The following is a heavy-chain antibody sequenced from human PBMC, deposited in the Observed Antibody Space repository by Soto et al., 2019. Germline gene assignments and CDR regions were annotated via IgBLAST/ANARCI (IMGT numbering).Heavy chain of an antibody. V-gene: IGHV3-30-3*01. Sequence: QVQLVESGGGVVQPGRSLRLSCAASGFTFSSYAMHWVRQAPGKGLEWVAVISYDGSDKYYADSVKGRFTISRDNSKNTLYLLMNSLRAEDTAVYYCARGDSGDCDHYVDYWGQGTLVTVSS. CDR1: GFTFSSYA. CDR3: ARGDSGDCDHYVDY. CDR2: ISYDGSDK. D-gene: IGHD4-17*01. J-gene: IGHJ4*02.